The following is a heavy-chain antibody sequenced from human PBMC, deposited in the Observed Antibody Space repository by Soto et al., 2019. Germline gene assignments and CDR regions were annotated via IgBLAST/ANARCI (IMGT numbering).Heavy chain of an antibody. CDR3: AREDKSYGYDS. CDR2: ISYSGST. V-gene: IGHV4-31*03. Sequence: SETLSLTCTVSGGSISSVGYYWNWVRQPPGKGLEWIGSISYSGSTYYNQSLRSRVIISVDTSKNQFSMKLSSVTAADTAVYYCAREDKSYGYDSWGQGTLVTVSS. CDR1: GGSISSVGYY. D-gene: IGHD5-18*01. J-gene: IGHJ4*02.